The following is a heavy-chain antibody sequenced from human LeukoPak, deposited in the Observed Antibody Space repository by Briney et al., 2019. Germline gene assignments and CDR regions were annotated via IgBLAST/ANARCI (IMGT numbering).Heavy chain of an antibody. V-gene: IGHV4-34*01. D-gene: IGHD2-15*01. CDR1: GGSFSGHY. CDR2: INHGGST. J-gene: IGHJ4*02. CDR3: ARGVADY. Sequence: SETLSLTCAVYGGSFSGHYWNWIRQPPGKGLEWIGEINHGGSTNYNPSLKSRVTISVDTSQNQFSLRLSSVTAADTAVYYCARGVADYWGQGTLVTVSS.